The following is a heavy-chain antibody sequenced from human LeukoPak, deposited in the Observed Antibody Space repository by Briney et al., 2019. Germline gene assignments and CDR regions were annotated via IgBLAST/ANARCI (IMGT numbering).Heavy chain of an antibody. J-gene: IGHJ6*02. CDR3: ARYSSSWSYYYGMDV. CDR1: GGSISSGGYS. D-gene: IGHD6-6*01. CDR2: IYHSGST. V-gene: IGHV4-30-2*01. Sequence: SETLSLTCAVSGGSISSGGYSWSWIRQPPGKGLEWIVYIYHSGSTYYNPSLKSRVTISVDRSKNQFSLKLSSVTAADTAVYYCARYSSSWSYYYGMDVWGQGTTVTVSS.